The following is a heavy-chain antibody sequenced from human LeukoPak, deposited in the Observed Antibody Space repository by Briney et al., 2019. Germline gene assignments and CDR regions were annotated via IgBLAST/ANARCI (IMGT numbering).Heavy chain of an antibody. CDR2: ISAYNGNP. Sequence: GESLKISCKGSGYSFTNYWIGWVRQMPGEGLEWMGWISAYNGNPKYAQTVQGRVTMTTDTSTSTAYMELRSLRSDDTAMYYCARVGKGGAVGAADAFDIWGQGTMVTVSS. J-gene: IGHJ3*02. D-gene: IGHD1-26*01. CDR3: ARVGKGGAVGAADAFDI. V-gene: IGHV1-18*04. CDR1: GYSFTNYW.